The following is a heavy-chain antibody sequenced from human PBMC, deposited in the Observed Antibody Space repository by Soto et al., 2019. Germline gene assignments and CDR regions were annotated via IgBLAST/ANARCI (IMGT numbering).Heavy chain of an antibody. CDR1: GYTFTSYG. CDR3: ASNYLYYYGSGNTNYYGMDV. Sequence: ASVKVSCKASGYTFTSYGISWVRQAPGQGLEWMGWISAYNGNTNYAQKLQGRVTMTTDTSTSTAYMELRSLRSDDTAVYYCASNYLYYYGSGNTNYYGMDVWGQGTTVTVSS. CDR2: ISAYNGNT. D-gene: IGHD3-10*01. J-gene: IGHJ6*02. V-gene: IGHV1-18*01.